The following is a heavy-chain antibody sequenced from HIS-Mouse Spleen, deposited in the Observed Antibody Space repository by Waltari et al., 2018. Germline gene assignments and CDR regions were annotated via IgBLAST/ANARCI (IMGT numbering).Heavy chain of an antibody. V-gene: IGHV4-39*07. D-gene: IGHD3-3*01. Sequence: QLQLQESGPGLVKPSETLSLTCTVSGGSISSSSYYWGWIRQPPGKGLEWIGSIYYSWGTYANPSRNIRVTISVETSKNQFALKLSSVTAADTAVYYCARESASSYRKLRFLEWLLYVYYYGMDVWGQGTTVTVSS. J-gene: IGHJ6*02. CDR1: GGSISSSSYY. CDR2: IYYSWGT. CDR3: ARESASSYRKLRFLEWLLYVYYYGMDV.